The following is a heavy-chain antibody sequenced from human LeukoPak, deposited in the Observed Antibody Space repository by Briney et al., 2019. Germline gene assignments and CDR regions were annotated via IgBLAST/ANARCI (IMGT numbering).Heavy chain of an antibody. V-gene: IGHV1-46*01. CDR2: INPSGGST. D-gene: IGHD5-18*01. J-gene: IGHJ4*02. Sequence: ASVKVSCKAFGYTFTSYYMHWVRQAPGQGLEWMGIINPSGGSTSYAQKFQGRVTMTRDTSTSTVYMELSSLRSEDTAVYYCARDRYSYGYFDYWGQGTLVTVSS. CDR1: GYTFTSYY. CDR3: ARDRYSYGYFDY.